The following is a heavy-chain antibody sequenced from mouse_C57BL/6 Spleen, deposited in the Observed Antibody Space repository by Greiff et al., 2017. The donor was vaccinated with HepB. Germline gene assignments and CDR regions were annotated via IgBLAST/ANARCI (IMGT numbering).Heavy chain of an antibody. J-gene: IGHJ3*01. V-gene: IGHV1-82*01. CDR3: AGGLRIFAY. CDR1: GYAFSSSW. CDR2: IYPGDGDT. D-gene: IGHD2-4*01. Sequence: QVQLQQSGPELVKPGASVKISCKASGYAFSSSWMNWVKQRPGQGLEWIGRIYPGDGDTNYNGKFKGKATLTADKSSSTAYMQLSSLTSEDSAVYFCAGGLRIFAYWGQGTLVTVSA.